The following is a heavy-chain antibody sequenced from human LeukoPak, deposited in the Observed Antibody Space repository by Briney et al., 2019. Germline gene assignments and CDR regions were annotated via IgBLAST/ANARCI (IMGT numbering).Heavy chain of an antibody. CDR3: ATAVVRGVIKGPDY. CDR1: GFTFSSYA. Sequence: PGGSLRLSCAASGFTFSSYAMSWVRQAPGKGLEWVSAISGSGGSTYYADSVKGRFTISRDNSKNTLYLQMNSLRAEDTAVYYCATAVVRGVIKGPDYWGQGTLVTVSS. V-gene: IGHV3-23*01. J-gene: IGHJ4*02. D-gene: IGHD3-10*01. CDR2: ISGSGGST.